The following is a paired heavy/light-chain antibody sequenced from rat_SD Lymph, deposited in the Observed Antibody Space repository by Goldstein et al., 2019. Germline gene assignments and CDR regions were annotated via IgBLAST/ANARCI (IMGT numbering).Heavy chain of an antibody. V-gene: IGHV5-34*01. CDR2: ISSSSSYI. CDR1: GFTFSNYG. J-gene: IGHJ2*01. CDR3: ARLGPLDY. Sequence: EVQLVESGGGLVQPGRSLKLSCLASGFTFSNYGMNWIRQAPGKGLEWVASISSSSSYIYYADTVKGRFTISRDNAKNTLYLQMTSLRSEDTALYYCARLGPLDYWGQGVMVTVSS.
Light chain of an antibody. CDR1: EDIYNG. CDR2: NAN. J-gene: IGKJ2-3*01. CDR3: QQYYNYPYT. V-gene: IGKV12S34*01. Sequence: DIQMTQSPASLSASLGETVTIECRASEDIYNGLAWYQQKPGKSPQLLIYNANSLHTGVPSRFSGSGSGTQYSLKINSLQSEDVASYFCQQYYNYPYTFGAGTKLELK.